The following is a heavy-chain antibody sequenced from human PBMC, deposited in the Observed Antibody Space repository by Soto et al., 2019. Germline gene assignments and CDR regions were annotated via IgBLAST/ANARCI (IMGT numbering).Heavy chain of an antibody. J-gene: IGHJ5*02. CDR2: ISAYTDTP. Sequence: ASVKVSCKASGYTFTNFGVTWVRRAPGQGLEWMGWISAYTDTPNYAQKFQGRVTMTTDTSTRTVYMQLNSLTSGDTAVYYCARDHSISSSGAWWLDPWGQGTLVTVSS. V-gene: IGHV1-18*01. CDR3: ARDHSISSSGAWWLDP. D-gene: IGHD2-21*01. CDR1: GYTFTNFG.